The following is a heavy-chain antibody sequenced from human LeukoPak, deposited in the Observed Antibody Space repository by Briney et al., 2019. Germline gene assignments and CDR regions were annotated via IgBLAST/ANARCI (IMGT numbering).Heavy chain of an antibody. CDR2: ISYDGSNK. CDR1: GFTFSSYA. CDR3: ARDREYSSARYYYYGMDV. J-gene: IGHJ6*02. D-gene: IGHD6-6*01. V-gene: IGHV3-30*04. Sequence: GRSLRLSCAASGFTFSSYAMHWVRQAPGKGLEWVAVISYDGSNKYYADSVKGRFTISRDNSKNTLYLQMNSLRAEDTAVYYCARDREYSSARYYYYGMDVWGQGTTVTVSS.